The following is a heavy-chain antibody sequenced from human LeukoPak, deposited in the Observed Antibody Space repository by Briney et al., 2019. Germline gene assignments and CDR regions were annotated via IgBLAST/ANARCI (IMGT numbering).Heavy chain of an antibody. Sequence: GGSLRLSCAASGFTVSDHYMNWIRQAPGKGLEWISYISGSSSDTNYADSVKGRFTISRDNAKNSLFLQMNSLRAEDTAVYYCTRTARNVDVWGQGTTVTVSS. CDR3: TRTARNVDV. CDR1: GFTVSDHY. D-gene: IGHD2-8*02. V-gene: IGHV3-11*06. CDR2: ISGSSSDT. J-gene: IGHJ6*02.